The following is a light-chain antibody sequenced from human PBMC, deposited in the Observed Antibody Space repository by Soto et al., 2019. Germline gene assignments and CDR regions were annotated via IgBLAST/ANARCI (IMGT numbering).Light chain of an antibody. CDR2: EGT. V-gene: IGLV2-23*03. CDR3: CSYADTSTFWVV. J-gene: IGLJ3*02. Sequence: QSALTQPASVSGSPGQSITISCSGTSSDFGGYNVVSCYRQHPGKAPKLIIYEGTKRPSGVSNRFSGSKSGNAASLTISGLQTEDEADYYCCSYADTSTFWVVFGGGTKLTVL. CDR1: SSDFGGYNV.